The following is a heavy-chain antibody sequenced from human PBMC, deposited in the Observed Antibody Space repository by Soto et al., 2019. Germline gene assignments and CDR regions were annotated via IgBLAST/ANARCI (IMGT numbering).Heavy chain of an antibody. D-gene: IGHD6-19*01. J-gene: IGHJ4*02. V-gene: IGHV4-31*02. CDR3: ARGEAGVAGRLDY. CDR1: DASVSTATFY. CDR2: IYYSGSA. Sequence: SETLSLTCTVSDASVSTATFYWIRQLPGEALEWIGYIYYSGSAYYNSSLRSRATLSLDTSKSEFSLTLTSLTAADTAVYYCARGEAGVAGRLDYWGQGTLVTVSS.